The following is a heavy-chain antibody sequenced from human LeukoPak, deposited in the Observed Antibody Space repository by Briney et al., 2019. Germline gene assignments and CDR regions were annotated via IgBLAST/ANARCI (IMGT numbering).Heavy chain of an antibody. V-gene: IGHV4-30-2*01. CDR3: ARGPPPDFDC. Sequence: SETLSLTCTVSGGSISSGGYYWSWIRQPPGRGLEWIGYIYHSGSTYYNPSLKSRVTISVDRSKNQFSLKLSSVTAADTAVYYCARGPPPDFDCWGQGTLVTVSS. J-gene: IGHJ4*02. CDR2: IYHSGST. CDR1: GGSISSGGYY.